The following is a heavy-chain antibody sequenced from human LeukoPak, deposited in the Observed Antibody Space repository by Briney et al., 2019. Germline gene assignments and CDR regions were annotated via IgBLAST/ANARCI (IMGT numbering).Heavy chain of an antibody. CDR3: ARGGDAFDI. V-gene: IGHV3-30*04. Sequence: GGSLRLSCAASGFTFSSYAMHWVRQAPGKGLEWVAVISYDGSNKYYADSVKGRFTISRDNSKNTLYLQMNSLRAEDTAVYYCARGGDAFDIWGQGTMVTVSS. J-gene: IGHJ3*02. CDR1: GFTFSSYA. CDR2: ISYDGSNK.